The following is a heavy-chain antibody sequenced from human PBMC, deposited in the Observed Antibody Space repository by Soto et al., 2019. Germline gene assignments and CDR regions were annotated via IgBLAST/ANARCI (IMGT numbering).Heavy chain of an antibody. CDR1: GFTFSSYA. V-gene: IGHV3-23*01. CDR3: AKVTYSSGWRRYYYYGMDV. D-gene: IGHD6-19*01. Sequence: GGSLRLSCAAPGFTFSSYAMSWVRQAPGKGLEWVSAISGSGGSTYYADSVKGRFTISRDNSKNTLYLQMNSLRAEDTAVYYCAKVTYSSGWRRYYYYGMDVRGQGTTVTVSS. J-gene: IGHJ6*02. CDR2: ISGSGGST.